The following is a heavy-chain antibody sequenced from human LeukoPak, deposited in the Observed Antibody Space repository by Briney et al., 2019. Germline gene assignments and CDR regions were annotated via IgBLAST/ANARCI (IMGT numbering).Heavy chain of an antibody. CDR1: GYTSTSYG. D-gene: IGHD5-12*01. CDR2: ISAYNGNT. J-gene: IGHJ5*02. CDR3: ARRGYSGCETPRFDP. V-gene: IGHV1-18*01. Sequence: ASVKVSCKASGYTSTSYGISWVRQAPGQGLEWMGWISAYNGNTNYAQKLQGRVTMTTDTSTSTAYMELRSLRSDDTAVYYCARRGYSGCETPRFDPWGQGTLVTVSS.